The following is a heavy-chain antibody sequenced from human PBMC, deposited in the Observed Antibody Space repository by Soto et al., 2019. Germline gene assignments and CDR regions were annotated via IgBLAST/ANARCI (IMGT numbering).Heavy chain of an antibody. D-gene: IGHD1-1*01. V-gene: IGHV1-18*01. CDR1: GYIFVNYG. Sequence: QVQLVQSGDEVRKPGSSVKVSCKASGYIFVNYGIASVRQAPEKGLEWIGWISPYSGNTHYASKVQGRLPMTTDTSRITAYMDVASLTSDATAVYYCAMVEQYVTTTPQDVWGEGNTV. J-gene: IGHJ6*02. CDR2: ISPYSGNT. CDR3: AMVEQYVTTTPQDV.